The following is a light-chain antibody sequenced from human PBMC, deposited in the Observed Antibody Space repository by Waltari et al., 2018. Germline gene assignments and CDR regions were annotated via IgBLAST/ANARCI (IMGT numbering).Light chain of an antibody. CDR2: GNS. J-gene: IGLJ2*01. CDR1: SSNIGAGYD. CDR3: QSYDSSLGGSV. V-gene: IGLV1-40*01. Sequence: QSVLTQPPSVSGAPGPRVTISCTGSSSNIGAGYDVHWYQQLPGNVPKLPIYGNSNRPSGVPDRISGSKSGTSASLAITGLQAEDEADYYCQSYDSSLGGSVFGGGTKLTVL.